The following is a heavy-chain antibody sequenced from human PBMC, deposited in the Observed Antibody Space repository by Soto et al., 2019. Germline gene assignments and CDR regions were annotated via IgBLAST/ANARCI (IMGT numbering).Heavy chain of an antibody. Sequence: ASVKVSCKASGYTFTSYYMHWVRQAPGQGLEWMGIINPSGGSTSYAQKFQGRVTMTRDTSTSTVYMELSSLRSEDTAVYYCARAVPLYYDILTGYMSRGYYGMDVWGQGTTVTVSS. CDR2: INPSGGST. CDR1: GYTFTSYY. V-gene: IGHV1-46*01. CDR3: ARAVPLYYDILTGYMSRGYYGMDV. D-gene: IGHD3-9*01. J-gene: IGHJ6*02.